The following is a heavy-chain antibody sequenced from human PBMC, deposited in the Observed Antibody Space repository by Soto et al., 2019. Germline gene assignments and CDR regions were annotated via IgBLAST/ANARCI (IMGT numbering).Heavy chain of an antibody. D-gene: IGHD3-3*01. Sequence: GGSLRLSCAASGFTFSSDWMSWVRQAPGKGLEWGANIKQEGSEKYYVECVKGRFTISRDNAKNSLYLQMNSLRAEDTAVYYCAREEGEYDFWSGYHALGAFDIWGQGTMVTVSS. CDR1: GFTFSSDW. CDR3: AREEGEYDFWSGYHALGAFDI. J-gene: IGHJ3*02. CDR2: IKQEGSEK. V-gene: IGHV3-7*01.